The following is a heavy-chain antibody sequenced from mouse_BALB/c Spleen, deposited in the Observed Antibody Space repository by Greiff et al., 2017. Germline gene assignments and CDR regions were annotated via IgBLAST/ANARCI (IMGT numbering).Heavy chain of an antibody. Sequence: VQVVESGPGLVAPSQSLSITCTVSGFSLTSYDISWIRQPPGKGLEWLGVIWTGGGTNYNSAFMSRLSISKDNSKSQVFLKMNSLQTDDTAIYYCVRGTGYFDYWGQGTTLTVSS. CDR2: IWTGGGT. V-gene: IGHV2-9-2*01. D-gene: IGHD4-1*01. J-gene: IGHJ2*01. CDR1: GFSLTSYD. CDR3: VRGTGYFDY.